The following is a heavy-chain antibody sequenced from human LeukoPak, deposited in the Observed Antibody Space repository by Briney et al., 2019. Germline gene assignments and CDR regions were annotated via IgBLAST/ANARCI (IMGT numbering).Heavy chain of an antibody. D-gene: IGHD3-9*01. CDR1: GFTLSSYE. J-gene: IGHJ4*02. CDR3: ARERYDILTGYYPTLDFDY. CDR2: ISSSGSTI. Sequence: GGSLRLSCAASGFTLSSYEMNWVRQAPGKGLEWVSYISSSGSTIYYADSVRGRFTISRDNAKNSLYLQMNSLRAEDTAVYYCARERYDILTGYYPTLDFDYWGQGTLVTVSS. V-gene: IGHV3-48*03.